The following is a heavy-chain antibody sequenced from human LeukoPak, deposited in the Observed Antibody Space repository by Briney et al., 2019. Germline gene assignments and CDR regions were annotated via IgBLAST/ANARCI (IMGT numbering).Heavy chain of an antibody. CDR3: ARLALSIAAAGSIDY. CDR2: IYYSGST. V-gene: IGHV4-39*01. CDR1: VGSISSSSYY. Sequence: PSETLSLTCTVSVGSISSSSYYWGWIRQPPGKGLEWIASIYYSGSTYNNPSLKSRVTISVDTSKNQFSLKLSSVTAADTAVYYCARLALSIAAAGSIDYWGQGTLVTVSS. D-gene: IGHD6-13*01. J-gene: IGHJ4*02.